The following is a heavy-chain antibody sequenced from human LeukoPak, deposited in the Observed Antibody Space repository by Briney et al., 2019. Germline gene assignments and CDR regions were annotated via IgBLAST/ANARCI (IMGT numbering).Heavy chain of an antibody. Sequence: PGGSLRLSCAASGFTVSSKYMTWVRQAPGKGLEWVSVIYSGGPTHYADSVKGRVTISRDNSENTVYLQMNSLRVEDTAMYYCARRGDGGRAFDIWGQGTMVTVSS. J-gene: IGHJ3*02. CDR3: ARRGDGGRAFDI. CDR1: GFTVSSKY. V-gene: IGHV3-66*01. CDR2: IYSGGPT. D-gene: IGHD2-21*02.